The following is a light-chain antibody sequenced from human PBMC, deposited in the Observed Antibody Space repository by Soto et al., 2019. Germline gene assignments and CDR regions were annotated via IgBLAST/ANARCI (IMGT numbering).Light chain of an antibody. CDR1: QSGSSSY. J-gene: IGKJ1*01. Sequence: EIVLTQSPGTLSLSPGERATLSCSSSQSGSSSYLAWYQQKPCQSPRLLINDVTSSATGIPDRFSGSVSGTDFTINISMLEREDFAVYYCQQYCSLPTFGHGTKVESK. V-gene: IGKV3-20*01. CDR2: DVT. CDR3: QQYCSLPT.